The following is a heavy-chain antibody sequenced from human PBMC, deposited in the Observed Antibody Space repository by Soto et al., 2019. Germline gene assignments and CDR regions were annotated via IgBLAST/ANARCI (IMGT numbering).Heavy chain of an antibody. Sequence: GGSLRLSCAASGFTFSSYAMHWVRQAPGKGLEYVSAISSNGGSTYYANSVKGRFTISRDNSKNTLYLQMGSLRAEDMAVYDCARASGRGARTIFGVVIIGYWGQGTLVTVSS. CDR2: ISSNGGST. D-gene: IGHD3-3*01. V-gene: IGHV3-64*01. CDR3: ARASGRGARTIFGVVIIGY. J-gene: IGHJ4*02. CDR1: GFTFSSYA.